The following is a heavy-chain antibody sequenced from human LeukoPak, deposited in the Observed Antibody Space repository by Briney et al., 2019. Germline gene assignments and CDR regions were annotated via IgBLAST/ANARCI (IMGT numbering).Heavy chain of an antibody. CDR1: GGSFSGYY. D-gene: IGHD3-10*01. CDR3: ARYGGSGTYFFDY. CDR2: INHSGST. Sequence: SETLSLTCAVYGGSFSGYYWSWIRQPPGKGLEWIGEINHSGSTNYNPSLKSRLTISLDRSKPQFPLKLRSVPAADTAVYYCARYGGSGTYFFDYWGRGTLVTVSS. V-gene: IGHV4-34*01. J-gene: IGHJ4*02.